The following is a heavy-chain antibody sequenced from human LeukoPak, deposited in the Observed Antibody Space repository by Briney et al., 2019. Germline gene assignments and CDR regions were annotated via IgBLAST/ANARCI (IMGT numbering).Heavy chain of an antibody. D-gene: IGHD5-12*01. J-gene: IGHJ4*02. CDR2: IRYDESNE. CDR3: ARGVYSGSRIDY. Sequence: GGSLRLSCAASGFTFNSYGMHWVRQAPGKGLEWVTFIRYDESNEYYADSVKGRFTISRDNSKKTLYLQMNSLRAEDTAIYYCARGVYSGSRIDYWGQGTLVTVSS. CDR1: GFTFNSYG. V-gene: IGHV3-30*02.